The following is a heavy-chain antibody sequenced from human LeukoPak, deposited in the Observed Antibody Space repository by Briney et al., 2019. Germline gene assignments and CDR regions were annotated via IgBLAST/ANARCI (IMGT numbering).Heavy chain of an antibody. CDR2: INPNSGGT. V-gene: IGHV1-2*02. CDR1: GYTFTGYY. D-gene: IGHD3-22*01. Sequence: ASVKVSCKASGYTFTGYYMHWVRQAPGQGLEWMGWINPNSGGTNYAQKFQGRVTMTRDTSISTAYMELSRLRSDDTAVYYCARDPRYYYDSSGSSVDYWGQGTLVTVSS. CDR3: ARDPRYYYDSSGSSVDY. J-gene: IGHJ4*02.